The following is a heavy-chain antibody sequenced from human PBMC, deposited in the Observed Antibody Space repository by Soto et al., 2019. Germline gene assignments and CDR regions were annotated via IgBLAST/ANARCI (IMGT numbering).Heavy chain of an antibody. CDR2: VYYSGAT. CDR1: GDSMATGGHY. V-gene: IGHV4-31*03. CDR3: ARDKDLQPTVWGF. Sequence: SETLSLTCTVSGDSMATGGHYYKWIRQVPGKCLEWIGYVYYSGATHYTPSLRARATISRDTSKNQFSLRLISVTAADTALYYCARDKDLQPTVWGFWGQGIQVTVYS. J-gene: IGHJ4*02. D-gene: IGHD3-16*01.